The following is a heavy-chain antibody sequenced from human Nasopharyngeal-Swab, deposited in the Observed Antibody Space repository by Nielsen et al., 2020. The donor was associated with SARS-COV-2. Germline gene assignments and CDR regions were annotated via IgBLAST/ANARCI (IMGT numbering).Heavy chain of an antibody. V-gene: IGHV3-23*01. CDR3: AGARRGAVAEYYFDY. CDR2: ISGSGGST. Sequence: WIRQPPGKGLEWVSAISGSGGSTYYADSVKGWFTISRDNSKNTLYLQMNSLRAEDTAVYYCAGARRGAVAEYYFDYWGQGTLVTVSS. D-gene: IGHD6-19*01. J-gene: IGHJ4*02.